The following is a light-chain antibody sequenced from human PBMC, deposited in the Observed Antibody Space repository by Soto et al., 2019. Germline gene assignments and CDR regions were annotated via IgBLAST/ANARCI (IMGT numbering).Light chain of an antibody. V-gene: IGLV2-8*01. Sequence: QSVLTQPPSASGSPGQSVTISCTGTSSDVGGYKYVSWYQQYPGKAPKLMIYEVSKRPSGVPNRFSGSKSGNTASLTVSGLQAEDEADYYCSSYAGSNNFVVFGGGTKLTVL. CDR1: SSDVGGYKY. CDR2: EVS. CDR3: SSYAGSNNFVV. J-gene: IGLJ2*01.